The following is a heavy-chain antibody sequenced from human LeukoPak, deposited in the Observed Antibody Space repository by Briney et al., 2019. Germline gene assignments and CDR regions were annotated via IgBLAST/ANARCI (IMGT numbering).Heavy chain of an antibody. CDR1: VFSFTNYW. Sequence: GESLKISCKASVFSFTNYWIAWVRQKPGEGLEWMGNIYPGDSDTRYNPSFQGQVTISADTSIKTAYLQWSSLKASDTAIYYCARRAGGNTGGLYFDYWGQGSLVTVSS. J-gene: IGHJ4*02. V-gene: IGHV5-51*01. CDR3: ARRAGGNTGGLYFDY. D-gene: IGHD5-18*01. CDR2: IYPGDSDT.